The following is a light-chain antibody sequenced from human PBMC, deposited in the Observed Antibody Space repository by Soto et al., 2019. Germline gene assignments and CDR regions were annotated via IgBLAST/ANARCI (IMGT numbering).Light chain of an antibody. CDR2: DAS. CDR1: QSVSNY. Sequence: ETVLTQSPATLSMSPGERANLSCRASQSVSNYLACYQQKPGHAPRLLIYDASNRATSIPARVSGSRSGRDFTLTSSSLEPEDFAVYYCQQRSTWPGTFGQGTKLEIK. CDR3: QQRSTWPGT. V-gene: IGKV3-11*02. J-gene: IGKJ2*01.